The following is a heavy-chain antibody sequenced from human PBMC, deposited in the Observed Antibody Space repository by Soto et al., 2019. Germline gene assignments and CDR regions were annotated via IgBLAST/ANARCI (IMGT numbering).Heavy chain of an antibody. CDR1: GFTVSSHY. D-gene: IGHD6-13*01. J-gene: IGHJ4*02. CDR2: IWTSGGT. Sequence: EVPLVESGGGLVQPGGSLRLSCVASGFTVSSHYMSWVRQAPGKGLEWLSVIWTSGGTYYADSVKGRFIISRDNSMNTLYLQMNSLRAEDTAVYYCTRDAGVAAGGQWGQGTLVTVSS. V-gene: IGHV3-66*01. CDR3: TRDAGVAAGGQ.